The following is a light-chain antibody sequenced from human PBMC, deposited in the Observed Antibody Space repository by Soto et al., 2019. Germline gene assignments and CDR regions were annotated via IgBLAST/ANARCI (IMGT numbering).Light chain of an antibody. Sequence: DIHMTQSPSTLSAPLGDRVTITCRASQSISSWLAWYQQKPGRAPKLLIYKASSLESGVPSRFSGSGSGTEFTLTISSLQPDDFATYYCQQYNSQWTFGQGTKVDI. V-gene: IGKV1-5*03. CDR2: KAS. CDR3: QQYNSQWT. J-gene: IGKJ1*01. CDR1: QSISSW.